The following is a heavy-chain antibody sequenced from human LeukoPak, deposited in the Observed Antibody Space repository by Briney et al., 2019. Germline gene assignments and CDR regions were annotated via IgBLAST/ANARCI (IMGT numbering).Heavy chain of an antibody. D-gene: IGHD6-13*01. CDR3: ARGSIAAVGTRWFDP. CDR2: IYTSGST. Sequence: SETLSLTCSVSACFISKQYWIWIRQPAGKGLEWIGRIYTSGSTNYNPSLQSRVTMSVDTSKNQCSLTVSSVAAADTPVYYCARGSIAAVGTRWFDPWGQGTLVTVSS. V-gene: IGHV4-4*07. J-gene: IGHJ5*02. CDR1: ACFISKQY.